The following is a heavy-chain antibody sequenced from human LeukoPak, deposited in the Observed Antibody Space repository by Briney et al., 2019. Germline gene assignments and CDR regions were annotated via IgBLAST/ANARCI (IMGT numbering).Heavy chain of an antibody. CDR3: ARVARYGDYIGGSDY. J-gene: IGHJ4*02. Sequence: GGSLRLSCAASGFTFSSYAMSWVRQAPGKGLEGLSAISGSGGSTWYADSAKGRFTISRDNAKNSLDLQMNSLRAEDTAVYYCARVARYGDYIGGSDYWGQGALVTVSS. CDR2: ISGSGGST. CDR1: GFTFSSYA. V-gene: IGHV3-23*01. D-gene: IGHD4-17*01.